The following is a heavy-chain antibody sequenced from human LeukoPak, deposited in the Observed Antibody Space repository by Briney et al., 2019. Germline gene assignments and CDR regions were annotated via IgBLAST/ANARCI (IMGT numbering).Heavy chain of an antibody. CDR3: AKDHLPGIVVADRDY. Sequence: GGSLRLSCAASGFTFSSYSMNWVRQAPGKGLEWVSAISGSGGTTYYADSVKGRFTISRDNSKNTLYLQINSLRDEDTAVYYCAKDHLPGIVVADRDYWGQGTLVTVSS. D-gene: IGHD6-19*01. J-gene: IGHJ4*02. CDR2: ISGSGGTT. V-gene: IGHV3-23*01. CDR1: GFTFSSYS.